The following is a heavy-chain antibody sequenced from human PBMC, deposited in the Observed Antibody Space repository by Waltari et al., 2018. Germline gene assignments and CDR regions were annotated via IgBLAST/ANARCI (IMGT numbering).Heavy chain of an antibody. CDR1: GFPFPPHP. CDR2: ISCSGGST. CDR3: AKSRVVVADFDY. Sequence: EVQLLESGGGLVQPGGSLSLPCAASGFPFPPHPMSRVPQAPGKGLEWVSAISCSGGSTYYADSGKGRFTISRDNSKNTLYLQMNSLRAEDTAVYYCAKSRVVVADFDYWGQGTLVTVSS. V-gene: IGHV3-23*01. D-gene: IGHD2-15*01. J-gene: IGHJ4*02.